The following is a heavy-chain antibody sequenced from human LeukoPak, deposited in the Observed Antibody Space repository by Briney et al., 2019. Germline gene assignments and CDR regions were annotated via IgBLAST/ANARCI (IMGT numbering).Heavy chain of an antibody. V-gene: IGHV3-21*01. D-gene: IGHD3-22*01. CDR1: GFTFSSYS. J-gene: IGHJ5*02. Sequence: GSLRLSCAASGFTFSSYSMNWVRQAPGKGLEWVSSISSSSSYIYYADSVKGRLTISRDNAKNSLYLQMNSLRAEDTAVYYCARDYYDSSGYYLGWFDPWGQGTLVTVSS. CDR2: ISSSSSYI. CDR3: ARDYYDSSGYYLGWFDP.